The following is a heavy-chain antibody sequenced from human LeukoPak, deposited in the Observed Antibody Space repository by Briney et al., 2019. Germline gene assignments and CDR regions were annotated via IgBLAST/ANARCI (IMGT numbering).Heavy chain of an antibody. V-gene: IGHV3-48*03. CDR3: ARSDSSSGY. J-gene: IGHJ4*02. Sequence: PGGSLRLSCAASGFTFSRYEMNWVRQAPGKGLEWVSYISSSGSTIYYADSVKGRFTTSRDNAKNSLYLQMNSLRAEDTAVYYCARSDSSSGYWGQGTPVTVSS. CDR1: GFTFSRYE. CDR2: ISSSGSTI. D-gene: IGHD6-6*01.